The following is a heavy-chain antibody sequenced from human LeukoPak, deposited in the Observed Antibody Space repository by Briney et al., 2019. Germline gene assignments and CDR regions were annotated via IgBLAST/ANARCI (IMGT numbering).Heavy chain of an antibody. D-gene: IGHD4-23*01. Sequence: PSQTLSLTCTVSGDSINIHHHFWGWIRQHPGKGLEWIGYVNFIGSTFYNPSLKSRVTISLDTSKNQISLNLTTVTAADTAVYYCAREGGNFDFDSWGQGSLVTVSS. V-gene: IGHV4-31*03. CDR2: VNFIGST. CDR3: AREGGNFDFDS. J-gene: IGHJ4*02. CDR1: GDSINIHHHF.